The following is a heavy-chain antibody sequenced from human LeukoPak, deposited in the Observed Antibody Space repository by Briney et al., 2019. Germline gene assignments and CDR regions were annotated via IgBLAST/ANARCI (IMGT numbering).Heavy chain of an antibody. CDR3: ARAPKRITIFGVVTYYYYMDV. CDR2: ISSSSSTI. D-gene: IGHD3-3*01. J-gene: IGHJ6*03. V-gene: IGHV3-48*04. CDR1: GFTFSSYS. Sequence: GGSLRLSCAASGFTFSSYSMNWVRQAPGKGLEWVSYISSSSSTIYYADSVKGRFTISRDNAKNSLYLQMDSLRAEDTAVYYCARAPKRITIFGVVTYYYYMDVWGKGTTVTVSS.